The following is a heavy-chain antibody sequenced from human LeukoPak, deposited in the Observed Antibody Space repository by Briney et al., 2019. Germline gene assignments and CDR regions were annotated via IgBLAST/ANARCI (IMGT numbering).Heavy chain of an antibody. Sequence: TGGSLRLSCAASGFTFSDHYMDWVRQAPGKGLEWVGRNRNKANSYTTEYVASVEGRFTISRDDSKNSLYLQMNSLKTEDTAVYYCARVDSSGYLDYWGQGTLVTVSS. CDR3: ARVDSSGYLDY. CDR2: NRNKANSYTT. J-gene: IGHJ4*02. D-gene: IGHD3-22*01. CDR1: GFTFSDHY. V-gene: IGHV3-72*01.